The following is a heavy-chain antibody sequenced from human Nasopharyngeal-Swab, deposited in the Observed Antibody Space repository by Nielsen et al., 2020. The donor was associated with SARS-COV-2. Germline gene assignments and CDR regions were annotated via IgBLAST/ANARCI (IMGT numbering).Heavy chain of an antibody. D-gene: IGHD2-2*01. V-gene: IGHV1-2*04. CDR3: ARAEREDIVVVPAASSGWFDP. J-gene: IGHJ5*02. CDR2: NNPNSGGT. CDR1: GYTFNGYY. Sequence: ASVKVSCKASGYTFNGYYMHWVRQAPGQGQERRGGNNPNSGGTNYAQKFQGWVPMTRDTSISTAYMELSRLRSDDTAVYYCARAEREDIVVVPAASSGWFDPWGQGTLVTVSS.